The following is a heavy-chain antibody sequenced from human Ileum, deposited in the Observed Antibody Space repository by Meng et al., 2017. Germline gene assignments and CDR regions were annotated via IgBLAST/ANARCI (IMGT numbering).Heavy chain of an antibody. CDR3: ARDHMGSLDY. CDR2: AST. V-gene: IGHV4-61*08. Sequence: QVHLQASGPGLVRPSGTLSLICTVSGGSVSRAGYQWGWIRQPPGKGLEWIGYASTNYNPSLKSRVTISLDTSRNQFSLSLSSVTAADTAVYYCARDHMGSLDYWGQGILVTVSS. J-gene: IGHJ4*02. D-gene: IGHD1-26*01. CDR1: GGSVSRAGYQ.